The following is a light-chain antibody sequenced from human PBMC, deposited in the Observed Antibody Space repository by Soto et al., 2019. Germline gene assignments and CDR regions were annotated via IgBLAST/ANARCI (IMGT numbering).Light chain of an antibody. CDR2: GAS. CDR1: QSVSTRS. V-gene: IGKV3-20*01. CDR3: QQYGSSPST. Sequence: EIVLTQSPCTLSLSPGERATLSCRASQSVSTRSLAWYQQKPGQAPRLLISGASSRAADIPDRFSGSGSGTDFTLTISRLEPEDFAVYYCQQYGSSPSTFGQGTRLEIK. J-gene: IGKJ5*01.